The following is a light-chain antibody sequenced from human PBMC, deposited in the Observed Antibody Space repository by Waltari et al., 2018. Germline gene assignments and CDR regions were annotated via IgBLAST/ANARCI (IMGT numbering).Light chain of an antibody. CDR1: TNDLGSYNY. J-gene: IGLJ3*02. CDR2: DVT. CDR3: CSYAGSYTWV. V-gene: IGLV2-11*01. Sequence: SALPQPRSVSGSPGQSVTISCTATTNDLGSYNYVSWYQQHPGKAPKLIILDVTKRPSGVPDRLSGSKSGNTASLTISGLRAEDEAEYYCCSYAGSYTWVFGGGTKLTVV.